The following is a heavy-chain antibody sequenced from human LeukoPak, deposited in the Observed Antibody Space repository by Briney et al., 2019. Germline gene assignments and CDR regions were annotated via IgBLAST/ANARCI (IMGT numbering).Heavy chain of an antibody. CDR3: ARHAYGSGSPRYWFGP. CDR1: GYSFTSYW. Sequence: GESLKISCKGSGYSFTSYWIGWVRQMSGKGLEWMGIIYPGDSDTRYSPSFQGQVTISADKSISTAYLQWSRLKASDTAIYYCARHAYGSGSPRYWFGPWGQGTLVTVSS. V-gene: IGHV5-51*01. D-gene: IGHD3-10*01. CDR2: IYPGDSDT. J-gene: IGHJ5*02.